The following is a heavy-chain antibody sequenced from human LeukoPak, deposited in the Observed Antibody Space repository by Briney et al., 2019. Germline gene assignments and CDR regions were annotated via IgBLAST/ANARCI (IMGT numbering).Heavy chain of an antibody. Sequence: GESLKISCKGSGYSFTNYWIGWVRQMPRKGLEWMGIIYSGDSDTRYSPSFQGQVTISADKSINTAYLQWSSLKASDTAMYYCARLGGVPLERPSLAFDIWGQGTMVTVSS. D-gene: IGHD1-1*01. V-gene: IGHV5-51*01. CDR1: GYSFTNYW. J-gene: IGHJ3*02. CDR3: ARLGGVPLERPSLAFDI. CDR2: IYSGDSDT.